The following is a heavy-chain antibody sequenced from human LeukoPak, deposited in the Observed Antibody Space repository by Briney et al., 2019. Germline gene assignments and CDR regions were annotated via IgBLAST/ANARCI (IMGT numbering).Heavy chain of an antibody. CDR2: IHGHGKNK. D-gene: IGHD3-22*01. Sequence: AGGCLRLSYAACVFTFRNHWMHGVRHVRGKGLVCGLRIHGHGKNKNCAEAVKVRFSVSRDNAKSSLYLQMNSLRAEDTAVYYCASGPGSSGGAYVGDYWGHGTLVPVSS. J-gene: IGHJ4*01. CDR3: ASGPGSSGGAYVGDY. V-gene: IGHV3-74*01. CDR1: VFTFRNHW.